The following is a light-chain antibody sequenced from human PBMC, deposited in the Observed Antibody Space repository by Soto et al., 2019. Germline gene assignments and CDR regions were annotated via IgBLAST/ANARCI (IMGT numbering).Light chain of an antibody. J-gene: IGKJ4*01. CDR2: DTS. V-gene: IGKV3-15*01. CDR3: QPYNNWPLT. Sequence: VLTQSPCTPAFSPGVRATLSCSSCHCVSGSYLAWYQHKPGQTPRLLIYDTSTRDTGVPNRFSGSRSGAEFTLTINSLQSEDFAVYYCQPYNNWPLTFGGGTKVDIK. CDR1: HCVSGSY.